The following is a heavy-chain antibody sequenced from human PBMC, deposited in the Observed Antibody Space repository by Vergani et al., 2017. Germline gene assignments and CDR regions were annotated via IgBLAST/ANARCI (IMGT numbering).Heavy chain of an antibody. CDR3: AKVPRYYXGSGISYNNWNNP. D-gene: IGHD3-10*01. CDR2: ISGDGANI. Sequence: EVQLLESGGGLVQPGGSLRLSCAASGFAFSSFGMSWVRQAPGKGLEWVSGISGDGANIYYADSVKGRFTITRDNSKSKLFLQMRNLRADDTAVYYCAKVPRYYXGSGISYNNWNNPWGQGTLVTVSS. V-gene: IGHV3-23*01. J-gene: IGHJ5*02. CDR1: GFAFSSFG.